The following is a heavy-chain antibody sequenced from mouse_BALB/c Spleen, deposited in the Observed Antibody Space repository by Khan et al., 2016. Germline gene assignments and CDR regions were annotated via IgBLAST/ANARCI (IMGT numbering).Heavy chain of an antibody. J-gene: IGHJ4*01. V-gene: IGHV9-4*02. CDR3: ARSYKYYDAMDY. CDR2: INTHSGVP. Sequence: QIQLVQSGPELKKPGETVRISCKASGYTFTTAGMQWVQKMPGKGLKWIGWINTHSGVPKYAEDLKGRFAFSLETSASTAYLQISNLKNEDTATYFCARSYKYYDAMDYWGQGTSVTVSS. CDR1: GYTFTTAG. D-gene: IGHD2-14*01.